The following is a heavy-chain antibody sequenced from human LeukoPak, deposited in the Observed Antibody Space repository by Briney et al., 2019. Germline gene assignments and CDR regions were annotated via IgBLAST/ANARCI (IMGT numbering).Heavy chain of an antibody. D-gene: IGHD2-15*01. CDR2: INPHSGAT. V-gene: IGHV1-2*02. Sequence: GASVKVSCKASGYTFTGYYMHWVRHAPGQGLERMGWINPHSGATNYAQTLQGRVTITRATAISTDYMELSRLRSDDTALYYCAREFLPAANNWFDPWGQGTLVTVSS. CDR3: AREFLPAANNWFDP. J-gene: IGHJ5*02. CDR1: GYTFTGYY.